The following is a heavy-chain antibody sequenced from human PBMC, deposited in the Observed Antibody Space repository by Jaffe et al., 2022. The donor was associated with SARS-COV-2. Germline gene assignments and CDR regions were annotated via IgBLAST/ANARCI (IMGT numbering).Heavy chain of an antibody. CDR2: ISYDGSNK. CDR3: AKDLYYYDSSGNPVKDNGMDV. D-gene: IGHD3-22*01. Sequence: QVQLVESGGGVVQPGRSLRLSCAASGFTFSSYGMHWVRQAPGKGLEWVAVISYDGSNKYYADSVKGRFTISRDNSKNTLYLQMNSLRAEDTAVYYCAKDLYYYDSSGNPVKDNGMDVWGQGTTVTVSS. CDR1: GFTFSSYG. J-gene: IGHJ6*02. V-gene: IGHV3-30*18.